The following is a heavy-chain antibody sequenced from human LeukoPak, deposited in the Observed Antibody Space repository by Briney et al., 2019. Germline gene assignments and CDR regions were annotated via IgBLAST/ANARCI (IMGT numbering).Heavy chain of an antibody. V-gene: IGHV1-2*02. Sequence: GASVKVSCKASGYTFTGYYMQWVRQAPGQGLEWMGWINPNTGATNYAQKFKGRVTMTRDTSISTAYMELSRLRSDDTAVYYCAREDPGGWYDYWGQGTLVTVSS. CDR2: INPNTGAT. J-gene: IGHJ4*02. CDR3: AREDPGGWYDY. CDR1: GYTFTGYY. D-gene: IGHD6-19*01.